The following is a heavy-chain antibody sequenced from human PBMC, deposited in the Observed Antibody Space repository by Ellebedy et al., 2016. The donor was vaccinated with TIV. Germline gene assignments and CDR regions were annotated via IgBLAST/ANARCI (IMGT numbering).Heavy chain of an antibody. J-gene: IGHJ5*02. V-gene: IGHV4-4*07. Sequence: SETLSLXCTVSGGSISSYYWSWIRQPAGKGLEWIGRIYTSGSTNYNPSLKSRVTMSVDTSKNQFSLKLSSVTAADTAVYYCARDTDIVVVPAKGSWFDPWGQGTLVTVSS. CDR3: ARDTDIVVVPAKGSWFDP. CDR2: IYTSGST. CDR1: GGSISSYY. D-gene: IGHD2-2*01.